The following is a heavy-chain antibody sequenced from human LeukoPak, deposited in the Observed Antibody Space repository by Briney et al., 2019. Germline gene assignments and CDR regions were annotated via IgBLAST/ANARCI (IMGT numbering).Heavy chain of an antibody. V-gene: IGHV1-8*01. D-gene: IGHD1-26*01. Sequence: GASVKVSCKASGYTFTSYDINWVRQATGQGLEWMGWMNPNSGNTGYAQKFQGRVTMTRNTSISTAYMELRSLRSDDTAVYYCARKARRNSGSYVYWGQGTLVTVSS. J-gene: IGHJ4*02. CDR1: GYTFTSYD. CDR2: MNPNSGNT. CDR3: ARKARRNSGSYVY.